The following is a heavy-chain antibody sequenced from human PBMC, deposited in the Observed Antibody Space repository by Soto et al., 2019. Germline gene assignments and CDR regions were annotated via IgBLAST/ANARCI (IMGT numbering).Heavy chain of an antibody. CDR3: ARQGSSPLYYSDY. CDR2: IYYSGST. Sequence: SETLSLTCTVSGGSISSYYWSWIRQPPGKGLEWIGYIYYSGSTNYNPSLKSRVTISVDTSKNQFSLKLSSVTAADTAVYYCARQGSSPLYYSDYWGQGTLVTVSS. J-gene: IGHJ4*02. CDR1: GGSISSYY. V-gene: IGHV4-59*08. D-gene: IGHD6-13*01.